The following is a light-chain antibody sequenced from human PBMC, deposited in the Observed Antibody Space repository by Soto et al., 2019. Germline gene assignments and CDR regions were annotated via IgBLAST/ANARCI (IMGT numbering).Light chain of an antibody. Sequence: DIVMTQSPLSLPVTPGEPASISCRSSQSLLHSDGYMHLDWYLQRPGQSPQLLICLGSNRASGVPDRFGGSGYGTHFTLKISRVEAEDFGVYYGMQALQTPWTFGQGTRVEVK. CDR2: LGS. J-gene: IGKJ1*01. CDR1: QSLLHSDGYMH. CDR3: MQALQTPWT. V-gene: IGKV2-28*01.